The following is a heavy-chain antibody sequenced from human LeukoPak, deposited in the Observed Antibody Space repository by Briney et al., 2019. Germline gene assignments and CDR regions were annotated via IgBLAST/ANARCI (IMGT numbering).Heavy chain of an antibody. J-gene: IGHJ4*02. V-gene: IGHV3-9*01. D-gene: IGHD3-16*02. CDR3: AKGSDYVWGSYRYRDYFDY. Sequence: GGSLRLSCAASGFTFDDYAMHWVRQAPGKGLKWVSGISWNSGSIGYADSVKGRFTISRDNAKNSLYLQMNSLRAEDTALYYCAKGSDYVWGSYRYRDYFDYWGQGTLVTVSS. CDR1: GFTFDDYA. CDR2: ISWNSGSI.